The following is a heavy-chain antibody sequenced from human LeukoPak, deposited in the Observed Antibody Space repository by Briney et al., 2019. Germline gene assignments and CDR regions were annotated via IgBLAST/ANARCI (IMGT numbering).Heavy chain of an antibody. D-gene: IGHD6-19*01. CDR2: ISSTTNTI. CDR1: GFSFSTYS. V-gene: IGHV3-48*04. J-gene: IGHJ6*03. Sequence: PGGSLRLSCAASGFSFSTYSMIWDRQAPGKGLEWISYISSTTNTIYYADSVKGRFTISRDNAKNSLYLQMNSLRAEDTALYYCARVAAVAWFYYYYYYMDVWGKGTTVTVSS. CDR3: ARVAAVAWFYYYYYYMDV.